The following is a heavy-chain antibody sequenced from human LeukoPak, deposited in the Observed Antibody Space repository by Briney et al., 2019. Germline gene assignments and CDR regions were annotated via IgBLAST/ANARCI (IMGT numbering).Heavy chain of an antibody. J-gene: IGHJ4*02. CDR2: INHSGST. V-gene: IGHV4-34*01. D-gene: IGHD6-13*01. Sequence: SETLSLTCAVHGGSFSGYYWSWIRQPPEKGLEWIGEINHSGSTNYNPSLKSRVTISVDTSKNQFSLKLSSVTAADTAVYYCATSGWYQTGVYWGQGTLVTVSS. CDR1: GGSFSGYY. CDR3: ATSGWYQTGVY.